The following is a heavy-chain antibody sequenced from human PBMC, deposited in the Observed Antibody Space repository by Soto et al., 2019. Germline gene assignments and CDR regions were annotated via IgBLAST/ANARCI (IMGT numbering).Heavy chain of an antibody. J-gene: IGHJ6*02. V-gene: IGHV3-33*01. CDR1: GFTFSNYG. CDR2: LWYDGSNK. D-gene: IGHD2-15*01. Sequence: QVQLVESGGGVVQPGRSLRLSCTASGFTFSNYGMHWVRQAPGKGLEWVAVLWYDGSNKYYADSVKGRFTISRDNSKNTLFLQMNSLRDEDTAVYYCPRDFKRKVPDKPRWGMDVWGQGTTVTVSS. CDR3: PRDFKRKVPDKPRWGMDV.